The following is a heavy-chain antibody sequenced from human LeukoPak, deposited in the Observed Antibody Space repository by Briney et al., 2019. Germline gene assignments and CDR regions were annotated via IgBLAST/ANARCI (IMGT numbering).Heavy chain of an antibody. D-gene: IGHD2-15*01. V-gene: IGHV3-7*05. CDR2: INQGGIDK. J-gene: IGHJ4*02. Sequence: GGSLRLSCAASGFTFSTYWMSWVRQAPGKGLEWVANINQGGIDKRYVDSLKGRFTISRDNAKDSLYLQMTSLRAEDTAVYYCGRVYCGGGGCYLDYWGQGTLVAVSS. CDR3: GRVYCGGGGCYLDY. CDR1: GFTFSTYW.